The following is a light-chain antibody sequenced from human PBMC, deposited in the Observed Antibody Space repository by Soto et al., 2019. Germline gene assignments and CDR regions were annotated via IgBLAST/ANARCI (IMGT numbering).Light chain of an antibody. CDR3: QQYYNWPMYT. J-gene: IGKJ2*01. CDR1: QSVSSS. CDR2: GAS. Sequence: EIVMKQSPATLSVSPGERATLSCRASQSVSSSLARYQHKPGQAPRLLIYGASARATGIPARFSGSGSGTEFTLTISSLQSEDSAVYYFQQYYNWPMYTFGQGTKIEIK. V-gene: IGKV3-15*01.